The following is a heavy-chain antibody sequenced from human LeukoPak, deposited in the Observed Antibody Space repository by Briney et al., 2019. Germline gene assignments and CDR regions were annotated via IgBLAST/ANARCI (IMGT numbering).Heavy chain of an antibody. CDR3: ARGSLRYCSSTSCYTEDRPFDY. Sequence: GGSLRLSYAASGFPFSSYWMSWVRQAPGKGLEWVANINQDGSEKYYVDSVKGRFTISRDNAKNPLYLQMNSLRAEDTAVYYCARGSLRYCSSTSCYTEDRPFDYWGQGTLVTDSS. J-gene: IGHJ4*02. V-gene: IGHV3-7*01. D-gene: IGHD2-2*02. CDR2: INQDGSEK. CDR1: GFPFSSYW.